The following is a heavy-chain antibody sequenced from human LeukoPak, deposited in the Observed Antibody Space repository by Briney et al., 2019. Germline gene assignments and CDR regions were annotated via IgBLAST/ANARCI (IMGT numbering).Heavy chain of an antibody. J-gene: IGHJ4*02. V-gene: IGHV4-31*03. CDR2: IFYSGST. D-gene: IGHD3-22*01. Sequence: SQTLSLTCTVSGGSISSGDYYWNWIRQHPGKGLEWIGYIFYSGSTYYNPSLKSRVTISVDTSKNQFSLKLSSVTAADTAVYYCARIRSSGYFYWGQGTLVTVSS. CDR3: ARIRSSGYFY. CDR1: GGSISSGDYY.